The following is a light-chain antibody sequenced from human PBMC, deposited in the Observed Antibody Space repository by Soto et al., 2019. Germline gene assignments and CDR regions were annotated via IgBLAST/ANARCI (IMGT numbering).Light chain of an antibody. CDR1: SSNIGAGYD. J-gene: IGLJ3*02. V-gene: IGLV1-40*01. CDR3: QSYDNSLSGSV. CDR2: GDT. Sequence: QSVLTQPPSVSGAPGQTVTISCSGSSSNIGAGYDVSWYQQLPGTAPKLLIFGDTNRPSGVTDRFSGSNSGASASLAISGLQAEDEADYYCQSYDNSLSGSVFGGGTKLTVL.